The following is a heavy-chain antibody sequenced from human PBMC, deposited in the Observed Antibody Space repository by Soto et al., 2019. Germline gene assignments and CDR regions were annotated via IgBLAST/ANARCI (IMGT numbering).Heavy chain of an antibody. D-gene: IGHD3-22*01. CDR2: IYYSGNN. V-gene: IGHV4-30-4*01. CDR1: GASISSGDYY. CDR3: ARYRGYYDSSNFEDWFDP. J-gene: IGHJ5*02. Sequence: PSETLSLTCTVSGASISSGDYYCSWIRQSPGKGLEWIGHIYYSGNNYYNQSLKSRVTISLDASKNLFSLKLSSLTAADTAVYYCARYRGYYDSSNFEDWFDPWGQGTLVTVSS.